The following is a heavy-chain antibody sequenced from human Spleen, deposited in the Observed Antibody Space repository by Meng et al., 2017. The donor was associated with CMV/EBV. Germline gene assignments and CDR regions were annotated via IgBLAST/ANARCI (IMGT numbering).Heavy chain of an antibody. J-gene: IGHJ4*02. CDR3: ARGGHSSSWYFGY. D-gene: IGHD6-13*01. Sequence: ASGVTFGPYTMNWVRQDPGKGLEWVASIGSSSTYVSYADSVKGRFTISRDNARNSVSLQMNSLTAADTAVYYCARGGHSSSWYFGYWGQGTLVTVLL. CDR2: IGSSSTYV. V-gene: IGHV3-21*01. CDR1: GVTFGPYT.